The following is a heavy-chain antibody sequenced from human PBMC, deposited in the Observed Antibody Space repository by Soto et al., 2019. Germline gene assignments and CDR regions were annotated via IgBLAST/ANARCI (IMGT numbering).Heavy chain of an antibody. Sequence: QVQLVESGGGVVQPGRSLRLSCAASGFTFSTYGMHWVRQAPGKGLEWVAGISCDGSNKYYADSVKGRFTNSRDNSKNTLYLQMSSLRAEDTAVYYCAKGFSYSVIDYWGQGTLVTVSS. CDR1: GFTFSTYG. D-gene: IGHD5-18*01. CDR3: AKGFSYSVIDY. CDR2: ISCDGSNK. V-gene: IGHV3-30*18. J-gene: IGHJ4*02.